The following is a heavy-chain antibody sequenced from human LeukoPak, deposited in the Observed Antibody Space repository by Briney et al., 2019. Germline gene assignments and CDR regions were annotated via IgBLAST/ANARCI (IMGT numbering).Heavy chain of an antibody. D-gene: IGHD6-13*01. CDR1: GFTVSSNE. V-gene: IGHV3-38-3*01. Sequence: GGSLRLSCAASGFTVSSNEMSWVRQAPGKGLEWVSSISGGSTYYADSVKGRFTISRDNSKNTLYLQMNSLRAEDTAVYYCAKEPRQQLVFFDYWGQGTLVTVSS. J-gene: IGHJ4*02. CDR3: AKEPRQQLVFFDY. CDR2: ISGGST.